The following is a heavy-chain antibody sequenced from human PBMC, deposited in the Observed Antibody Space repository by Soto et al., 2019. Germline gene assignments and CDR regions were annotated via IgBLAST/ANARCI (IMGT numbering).Heavy chain of an antibody. D-gene: IGHD1-1*01. V-gene: IGHV3-30*14. CDR3: ARDGREAGTFDY. CDR2: ISYDGTQK. J-gene: IGHJ4*01. Sequence: GGSLRLSCAASGFNFNTYSMQWVRQAPGKGLEWVAVISYDGTQKYYADSVKGRFTLSRDNSKNTLYVQMNSLRVEDTAVYYRARDGREAGTFDYWGHGTLVTVSS. CDR1: GFNFNTYS.